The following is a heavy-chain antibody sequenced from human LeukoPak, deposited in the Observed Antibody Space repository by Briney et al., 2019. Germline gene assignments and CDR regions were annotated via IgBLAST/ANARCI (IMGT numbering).Heavy chain of an antibody. V-gene: IGHV3-33*08. CDR1: GFTFSNYG. D-gene: IGHD3-3*01. Sequence: GGSLRLSCAASGFTFSNYGMHWVRQAPGKGLEWVAVIWYGGSNQYYADSVKGRFTISRDNSKNTLYLQMNSLRAEDTAVYYCAKGVKIFGVVIDDAFDIWGQGTMVTVSS. CDR2: IWYGGSNQ. CDR3: AKGVKIFGVVIDDAFDI. J-gene: IGHJ3*02.